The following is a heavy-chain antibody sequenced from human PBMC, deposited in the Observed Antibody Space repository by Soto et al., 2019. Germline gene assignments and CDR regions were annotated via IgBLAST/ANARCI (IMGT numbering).Heavy chain of an antibody. CDR2: IYYSGTS. CDR3: VRARAVVTRGWFDS. V-gene: IGHV4-31*03. D-gene: IGHD3-22*01. CDR1: SGSMYSGVYY. Sequence: SETLSLTCTVSSGSMYSGVYYWIWLRQHPGKGLEWIGFIYYSGTSYYNPSLQSRVTIFVDPSKNQFSLRLTSVTAADTAVYYCVRARAVVTRGWFDSWGQGALVTVSS. J-gene: IGHJ5*01.